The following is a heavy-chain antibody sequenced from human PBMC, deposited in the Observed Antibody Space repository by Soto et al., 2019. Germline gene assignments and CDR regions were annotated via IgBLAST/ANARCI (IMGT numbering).Heavy chain of an antibody. D-gene: IGHD2-2*01. CDR1: GGTFSSYA. Sequence: QVQLVQSGAEVKKPGSSVKVSCKASGGTFSSYAISWVRQAPGQGLEWMGGIIPIFGTANYAQKFQGRVTITADESTSTDYMELSRLRSEDTAVYYCAKETCISTHCYLLVDYYYGMDVWGQGTTVTVSS. CDR3: AKETCISTHCYLLVDYYYGMDV. V-gene: IGHV1-69*12. CDR2: IIPIFGTA. J-gene: IGHJ6*02.